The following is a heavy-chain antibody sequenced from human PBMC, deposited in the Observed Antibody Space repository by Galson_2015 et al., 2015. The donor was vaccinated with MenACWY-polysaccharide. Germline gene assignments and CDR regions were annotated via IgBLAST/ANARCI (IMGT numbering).Heavy chain of an antibody. V-gene: IGHV3-53*01. CDR1: GFTVSSNY. Sequence: SLRLSCAVSGFTVSSNYMSWVRQAPGKGPEWVSIIYSGGSTYYADSVKGRFTISRDNSKNTLYFQMTSLRVEDTAVYYCARVIVVPGTIDYFAYWARETSSPSPQ. D-gene: IGHD1-1*01. CDR2: IYSGGST. CDR3: ARVIVVPGTIDYFAY. J-gene: IGHJ4*02.